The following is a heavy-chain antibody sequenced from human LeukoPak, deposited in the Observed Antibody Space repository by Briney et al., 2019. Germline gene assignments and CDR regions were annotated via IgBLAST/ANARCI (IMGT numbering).Heavy chain of an antibody. CDR2: ISSSSSTI. V-gene: IGHV3-48*01. Sequence: PGGSLRLSCAASGFTFSSYSMNWVRQAPGKGLESVSYISSSSSTIYYADSVKGRFTISRDNAKNSLYLQMNSLRAEDTAVYYCARDADYYDSSGYYDYWGQGTLVTVSS. CDR1: GFTFSSYS. J-gene: IGHJ4*02. CDR3: ARDADYYDSSGYYDY. D-gene: IGHD3-22*01.